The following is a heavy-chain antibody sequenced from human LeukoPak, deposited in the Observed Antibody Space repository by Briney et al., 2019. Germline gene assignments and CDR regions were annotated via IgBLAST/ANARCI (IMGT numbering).Heavy chain of an antibody. CDR2: ISSSSRYI. V-gene: IGHV3-21*01. J-gene: IGHJ5*02. Sequence: GGSLRVSCAASGFTFSSYSMNWVRQAPGKGLEWVSSISSSSRYIYYADSVKGRFTISRDNAKNTLYLQMNSLRAEDTAVYYCARAAPKYYDFWSGYPYGCEHWGQGTLVTVSS. CDR1: GFTFSSYS. D-gene: IGHD3-3*01. CDR3: ARAAPKYYDFWSGYPYGCEH.